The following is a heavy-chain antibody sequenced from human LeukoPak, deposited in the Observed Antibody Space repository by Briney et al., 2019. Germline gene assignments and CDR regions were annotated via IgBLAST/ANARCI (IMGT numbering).Heavy chain of an antibody. V-gene: IGHV1-2*06. J-gene: IGHJ6*03. CDR3: ARGDGTGYYYYYYMDV. CDR2: INPNSGGT. Sequence: GASVKVSCKASGYTFTGYYMHWVRQAPGQGLEWMGRINPNSGGTNYAQKFQGRVTMTRDTSISTAYMELSRLRSDDTAVYYCARGDGTGYYYYYYMDVWGKGTTVTVSS. CDR1: GYTFTGYY. D-gene: IGHD4-17*01.